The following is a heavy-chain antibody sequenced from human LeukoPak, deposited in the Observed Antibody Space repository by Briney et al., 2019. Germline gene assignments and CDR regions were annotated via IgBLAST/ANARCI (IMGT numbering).Heavy chain of an antibody. Sequence: SETLSLTCTVSGGSISSYYWSWIRQPAGKGLEWIGRIYTSGSTNYNPSLKSRVTMSVDTSKNQFSLKLSSVTAADTAVYYCARRGGYGGNSRAFDIWGQGTMVTVSS. V-gene: IGHV4-4*07. J-gene: IGHJ3*02. CDR3: ARRGGYGGNSRAFDI. CDR1: GGSISSYY. D-gene: IGHD4-23*01. CDR2: IYTSGST.